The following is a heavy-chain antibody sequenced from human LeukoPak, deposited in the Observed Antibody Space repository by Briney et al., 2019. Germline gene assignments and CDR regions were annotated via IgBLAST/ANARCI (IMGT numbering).Heavy chain of an antibody. CDR1: GGSFSGYY. CDR3: ARGRLNLY. J-gene: IGHJ4*02. CDR2: INHSGST. V-gene: IGHV4-34*01. D-gene: IGHD1-14*01. Sequence: SETLSLTCAVYGGSFSGYYWSWIRQPPGKGLEWIGEINHSGSTNYNPSLKSRVTISVDTSKNQFSLKLSSVTAADTAVYYCARGRLNLYWGQGTLVTVSS.